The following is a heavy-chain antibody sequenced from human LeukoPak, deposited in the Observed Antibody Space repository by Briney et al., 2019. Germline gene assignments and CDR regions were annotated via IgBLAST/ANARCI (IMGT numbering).Heavy chain of an antibody. D-gene: IGHD2-2*01. J-gene: IGHJ6*03. V-gene: IGHV1-69*05. Sequence: SVKVSCTASGYTFTSYGISWVRQAPGQGLEWMGGIIPIFGTANYAQKFQGRVTITTDESTSTAYMELSSLRSEDTAVYYCARDWLPAAMQGIYYYMDVWGKGTTVIVSS. CDR2: IIPIFGTA. CDR1: GYTFTSYG. CDR3: ARDWLPAAMQGIYYYMDV.